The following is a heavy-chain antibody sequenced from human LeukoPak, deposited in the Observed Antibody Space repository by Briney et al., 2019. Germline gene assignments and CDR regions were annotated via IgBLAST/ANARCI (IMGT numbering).Heavy chain of an antibody. CDR3: ARVSVPAAIRSYYYYMDV. Sequence: ASVKVSCKASGYTFTGYYMHWVRQAPGQGLEWMGWVNPNSGGTNYAQKFQGRVTMTRDTSISTAYMELSRLRSDDTAVYYCARVSVPAAIRSYYYYMDVWGKGTTVTVSS. CDR1: GYTFTGYY. CDR2: VNPNSGGT. D-gene: IGHD2-2*02. J-gene: IGHJ6*03. V-gene: IGHV1-2*02.